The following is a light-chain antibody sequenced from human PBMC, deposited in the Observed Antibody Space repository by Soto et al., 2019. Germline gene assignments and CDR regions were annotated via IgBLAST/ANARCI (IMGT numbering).Light chain of an antibody. CDR1: QSVGTN. J-gene: IGKJ2*01. Sequence: EIVLTQSPGTLSVSPGERANLSCRASQSVGTNLAWFQQKPGQAPRLLIYGASTRATGIPARFSGSGSGTEFTLTINSLQSEDLAVYYCQQSNNWPYTFGQGTKLEV. CDR2: GAS. V-gene: IGKV3-15*01. CDR3: QQSNNWPYT.